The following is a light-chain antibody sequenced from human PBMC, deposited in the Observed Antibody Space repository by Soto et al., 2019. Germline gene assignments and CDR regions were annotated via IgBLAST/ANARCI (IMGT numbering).Light chain of an antibody. Sequence: EIVLTRSPGPLSLSPGERDTLSCRASQTVNNNYLAWYQQKPGQAPRLFIYGASTRATGIPDRFSGSGSGTDFTLTISRLEPEDFAVYYCQQYGSSRTFGQGTKV. CDR3: QQYGSSRT. V-gene: IGKV3-20*01. J-gene: IGKJ1*01. CDR1: QTVNNNY. CDR2: GAS.